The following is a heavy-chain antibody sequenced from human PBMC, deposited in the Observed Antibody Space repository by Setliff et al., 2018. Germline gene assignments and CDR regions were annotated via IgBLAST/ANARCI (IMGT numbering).Heavy chain of an antibody. Sequence: PSETLSLTCSVPGGSISSSYWSWIRQPPGKGLEWIGYFYHSESMNYNPSLKGRVTMSADTSKNQVSLKLTSVSAADTAVYYCARSSYYASGNSHNYYMDVWGKGTAVTVSS. D-gene: IGHD3-10*01. CDR2: FYHSESM. CDR3: ARSSYYASGNSHNYYMDV. CDR1: GGSISSSY. V-gene: IGHV4-59*08. J-gene: IGHJ6*03.